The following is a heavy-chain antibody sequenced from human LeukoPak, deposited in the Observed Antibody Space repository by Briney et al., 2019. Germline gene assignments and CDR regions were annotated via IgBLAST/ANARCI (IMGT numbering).Heavy chain of an antibody. CDR2: ISYDGSNK. V-gene: IGHV3-30-3*01. J-gene: IGHJ3*02. Sequence: GGSLRLSCAASGFTFSSYAMHWVRQAPGKGLVWVAVISYDGSNKYYADSVKGRFTISRDNSKNTLYLQMNSLRAEDTAVYYCARDEDDAFDIWGQGTMVTVSS. CDR3: ARDEDDAFDI. CDR1: GFTFSSYA.